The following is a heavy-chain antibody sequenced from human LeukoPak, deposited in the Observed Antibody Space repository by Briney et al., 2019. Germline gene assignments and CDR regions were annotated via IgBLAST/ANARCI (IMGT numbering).Heavy chain of an antibody. D-gene: IGHD4-17*01. CDR3: ARQYGDYAFDI. CDR2: IYPGDSNT. Sequence: GESLKISCRGSGYSFNTYWIGWVRQMPGKGREWMGIIYPGDSNTRYSPSFQGQVTISVDKSITTAYLQWSRLKASDTAMYYCARQYGDYAFDIWGQGTMVTVSS. CDR1: GYSFNTYW. J-gene: IGHJ3*02. V-gene: IGHV5-51*01.